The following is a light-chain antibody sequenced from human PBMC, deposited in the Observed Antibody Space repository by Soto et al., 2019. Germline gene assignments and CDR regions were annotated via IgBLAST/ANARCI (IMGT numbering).Light chain of an antibody. CDR3: QQSYQTPWT. V-gene: IGKV1-39*01. CDR2: AAS. J-gene: IGKJ1*01. CDR1: QDISSY. Sequence: DIQMTQSPSSLSASLGDRVTITCRANQDISSYLIWYQHKLGQAPKLLIHAASTLASGVPSRFSGTESGTDFTLTISGLEHEDSATYYCQQSYQTPWTCGQGTKVEIK.